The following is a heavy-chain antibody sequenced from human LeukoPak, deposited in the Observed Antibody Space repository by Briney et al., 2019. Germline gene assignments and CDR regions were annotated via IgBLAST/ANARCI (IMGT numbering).Heavy chain of an antibody. CDR3: VRQPTWGVN. V-gene: IGHV4-34*01. CDR1: GGSFSGYY. D-gene: IGHD7-27*01. CDR2: INHSGST. J-gene: IGHJ4*02. Sequence: PSETLSLTCAVYGGSFSGYYWTWIRQPPGQGLEWIGEINHSGSTSYNPSLKSRVTISLDTSKNQFFLKLASVTSADTAVYYCVRQPTWGVNWGQGTLVTVFS.